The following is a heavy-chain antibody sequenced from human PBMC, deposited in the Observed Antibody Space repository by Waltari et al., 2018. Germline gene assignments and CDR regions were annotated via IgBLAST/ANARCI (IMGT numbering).Heavy chain of an antibody. CDR3: AKEQEAFDI. Sequence: QLQLVESGGGVVQPGKSLRLACAATGVTMSSYFMHWVRQAPGKGLGWVAVVWSDGNEKYYVDSVKGRFTISRDNSKNIVYLQMNSLRAEDTAVYFCAKEQEAFDIWGQGTVVTVS. CDR2: VWSDGNEK. CDR1: GVTMSSYF. V-gene: IGHV3-33*06. J-gene: IGHJ3*02.